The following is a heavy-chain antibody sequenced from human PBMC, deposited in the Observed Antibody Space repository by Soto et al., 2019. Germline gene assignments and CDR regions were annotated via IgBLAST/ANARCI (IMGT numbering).Heavy chain of an antibody. CDR3: AGGRGSYYPSYYYYGMDV. V-gene: IGHV1-69*01. Sequence: QVQLVQSGAEVQKPGSSVKVSCKASGGTFSSYAISWVRQAPGQGLEWMGGIIPIFGTANYAQKFQGRVTITADESTSTAYMELSSLRSEDTAVYYSAGGRGSYYPSYYYYGMDVWGQGTTVTVSS. J-gene: IGHJ6*02. CDR2: IIPIFGTA. CDR1: GGTFSSYA. D-gene: IGHD1-26*01.